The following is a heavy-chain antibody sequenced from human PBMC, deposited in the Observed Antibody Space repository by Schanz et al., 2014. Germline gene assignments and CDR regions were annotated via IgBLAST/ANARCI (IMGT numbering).Heavy chain of an antibody. J-gene: IGHJ3*02. V-gene: IGHV1-69*09. CDR1: GGTFSTYP. Sequence: QVQLVQSGAEVKKPGSSMKVSCKASGGTFSTYPINWLRQAPGQGLEWMGRIIPILGIANYAQKFQGRVTMTTDTSTGTAYMELRSLRSDDTALYYCTRGGYSYALSAFDIWGQGTMVTVSP. CDR3: TRGGYSYALSAFDI. CDR2: IIPILGIA. D-gene: IGHD5-18*01.